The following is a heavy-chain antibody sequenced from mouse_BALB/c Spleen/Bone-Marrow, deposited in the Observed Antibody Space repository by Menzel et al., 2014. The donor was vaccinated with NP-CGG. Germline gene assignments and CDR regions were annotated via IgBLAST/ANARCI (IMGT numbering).Heavy chain of an antibody. J-gene: IGHJ4*01. V-gene: IGHV1-84*02. CDR3: ANLGRYAMDY. Sequence: VQLQQSGPELVKPGASVKISCKASGYTFTDYYINWVKQKPGQGLEWIGWIXPGSGNTKYNEKFKGKATLTVDTSSSTAYMQLSSLTSEDTAVYFCANLGRYAMDYWGQGTSVTVSS. CDR2: IXPGSGNT. D-gene: IGHD3-1*01. CDR1: GYTFTDYY.